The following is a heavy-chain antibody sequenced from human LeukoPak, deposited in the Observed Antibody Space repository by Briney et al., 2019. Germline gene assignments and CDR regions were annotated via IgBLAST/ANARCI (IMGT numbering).Heavy chain of an antibody. V-gene: IGHV3-11*06. J-gene: IGHJ5*02. D-gene: IGHD3-3*01. CDR3: AKDLGDFFSGDWFDP. CDR2: ISGSSSNT. CDR1: GYTFSDYY. Sequence: GVSLRLSCAASGYTFSDYYMSWIRQAPGKGLEWVSYISGSSSNTKYADSVKGRFTISRDNAKNSLYLQMNSLRAEDTAVYYCAKDLGDFFSGDWFDPWGQGTLVTVSS.